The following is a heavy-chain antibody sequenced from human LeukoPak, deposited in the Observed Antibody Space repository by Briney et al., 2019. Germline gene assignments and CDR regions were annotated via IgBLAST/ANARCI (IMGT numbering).Heavy chain of an antibody. D-gene: IGHD2-21*02. CDR2: IYYSGST. CDR3: ARRREAYCGGDCLGAFDI. CDR1: GGSISSGGYY. J-gene: IGHJ3*02. V-gene: IGHV4-31*03. Sequence: SQTLSLTCTVSGGSISSGGYYWSWIRQHPGKGLEWIGYIYYSGSTYYNPSLKSRMTISVDTSKNQFSLRLSSVTAADPAVYYCARRREAYCGGDCLGAFDIWGQGTMVTVSS.